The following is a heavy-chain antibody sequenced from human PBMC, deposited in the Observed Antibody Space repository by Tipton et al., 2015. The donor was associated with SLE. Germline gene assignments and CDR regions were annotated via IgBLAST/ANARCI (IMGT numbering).Heavy chain of an antibody. D-gene: IGHD2-15*01. CDR1: GGSFSGYY. CDR3: ARGTDIVVVNY. CDR2: INHSGST. Sequence: TLSLTCAVYGGSFSGYYWSWIRQPPGKGLEWIGEINHSGSTNYNPSLKSRVTISVDTSKNQFSLKLSPVTAADAAVYYCARGTDIVVVNYWSQGTLVTVSS. V-gene: IGHV4-34*01. J-gene: IGHJ4*02.